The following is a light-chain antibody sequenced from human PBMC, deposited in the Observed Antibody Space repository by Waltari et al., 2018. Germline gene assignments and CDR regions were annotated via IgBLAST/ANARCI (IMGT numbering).Light chain of an antibody. J-gene: IGKJ2*01. CDR1: HGVTNNF. CDR2: GAF. CDR3: HQYGGAPYT. Sequence: EIVLTQSPGTLSLSPGGRATLSCRASHGVTNNFLARYQQKLGQGPRLLIYGAFLRATGVPDRFSGSGSGTDFTLTISRLEPEDFAVYFCHQYGGAPYTFGQGTKLEIK. V-gene: IGKV3-20*01.